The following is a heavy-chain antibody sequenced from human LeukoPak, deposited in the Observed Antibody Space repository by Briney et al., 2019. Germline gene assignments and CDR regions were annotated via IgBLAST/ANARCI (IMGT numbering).Heavy chain of an antibody. CDR3: ARQGYGGHSRGAADY. CDR2: FSANNGNR. J-gene: IGHJ4*02. Sequence: ASVKVSCKASGYTFTRYGISWVRQAPGQGLEWMGWFSANNGNRNYALKLQDRVSMTTDTSTSTAYMELRSLRSDDTAVYYCARQGYGGHSRGAADYWGQGTLVTVSS. D-gene: IGHD4-23*01. V-gene: IGHV1-18*01. CDR1: GYTFTRYG.